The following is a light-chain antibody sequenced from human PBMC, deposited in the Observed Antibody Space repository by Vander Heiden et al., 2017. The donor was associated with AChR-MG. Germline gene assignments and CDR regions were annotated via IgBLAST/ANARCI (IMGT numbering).Light chain of an antibody. Sequence: QSALTQPRSVSGSPGQSVTISCTGTSSDVGGYNYVSWYQQHPGKAPKLMMYDVSKRPSGVPDRFSGSKSGNTASLTISGLQAEDEADYYCCSYAGSYTDGFGTGTKVTVL. CDR2: DVS. CDR3: CSYAGSYTDG. V-gene: IGLV2-11*01. CDR1: SSDVGGYNY. J-gene: IGLJ1*01.